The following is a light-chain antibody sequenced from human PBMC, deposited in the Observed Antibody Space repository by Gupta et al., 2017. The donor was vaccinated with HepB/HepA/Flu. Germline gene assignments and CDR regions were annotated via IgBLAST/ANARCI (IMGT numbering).Light chain of an antibody. CDR3: QVWDSSSDHRV. CDR1: NFGSKS. V-gene: IGLV3-21*04. J-gene: IGLJ3*02. CDR2: YNY. Sequence: SYLLTKPTSVSVAPRKQVRITCGGNNFGSKSVHWYQQKPGPAPVLVIYYNYDRPSGIPERFSGSNSGNTATLTISRVEAGDEADYYCQVWDSSSDHRVFGGGTKLTVL.